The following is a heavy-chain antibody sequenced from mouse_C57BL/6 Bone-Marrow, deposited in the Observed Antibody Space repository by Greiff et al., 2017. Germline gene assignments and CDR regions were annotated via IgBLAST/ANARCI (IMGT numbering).Heavy chain of an antibody. CDR2: ISSGGSYT. CDR3: ARQDSNFFYYFDY. Sequence: EVQLVESGGDLVKPGGSLKLSCAASGFTFSSYGMSWVRQTPDKRLEWVATISSGGSYTYYPNSVKERFTISRDNAKNTLYLQLSSLKSEDTAMYYCARQDSNFFYYFDYWGQGTTLTVSS. D-gene: IGHD2-5*01. V-gene: IGHV5-6*01. CDR1: GFTFSSYG. J-gene: IGHJ2*01.